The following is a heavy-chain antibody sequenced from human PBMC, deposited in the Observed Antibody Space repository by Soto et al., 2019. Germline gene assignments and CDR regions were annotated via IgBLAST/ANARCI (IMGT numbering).Heavy chain of an antibody. D-gene: IGHD3-10*01. CDR2: INPNSGGT. Sequence: GASVKVSCKASGYTFTGYYIHWVRQAPGQGLEWMGWINPNSGGTNYAQKFQGRVTMTRDTSISTAYMELSRLRSDDTAVYYCARGQLLWFGDFDYWGQGTLVTVSS. J-gene: IGHJ4*02. V-gene: IGHV1-2*02. CDR3: ARGQLLWFGDFDY. CDR1: GYTFTGYY.